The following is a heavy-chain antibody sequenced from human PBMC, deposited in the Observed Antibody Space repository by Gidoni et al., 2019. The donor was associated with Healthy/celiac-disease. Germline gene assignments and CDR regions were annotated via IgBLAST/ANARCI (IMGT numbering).Heavy chain of an antibody. CDR2: IKQDGSEK. Sequence: EVQLVESGGCLVQPGGSLIPSCAASGLTFSSYWMIWVRQSPGKGLEWVANIKQDGSEKYYVDSVKGRFTISRDNAKNSLYLQMNSLRAEDTAVYYCARGSLTGDDYWGQGTLVTVSS. D-gene: IGHD3-9*01. V-gene: IGHV3-7*03. CDR1: GLTFSSYW. J-gene: IGHJ4*02. CDR3: ARGSLTGDDY.